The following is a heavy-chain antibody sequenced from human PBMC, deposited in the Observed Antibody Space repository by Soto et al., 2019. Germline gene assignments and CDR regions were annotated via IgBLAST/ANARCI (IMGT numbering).Heavy chain of an antibody. D-gene: IGHD2-15*01. Sequence: GGSLRLSCAASGFTFSSYGMHWVRQAPGKGLEWVAVISYDGSNKYYADSVKGRFTISRDNSKNTLYLQMNSLRAEDTAVYYCAKLSRGGRGWWFDPWGQGTLVTVPQ. CDR2: ISYDGSNK. CDR1: GFTFSSYG. J-gene: IGHJ5*02. CDR3: AKLSRGGRGWWFDP. V-gene: IGHV3-30*18.